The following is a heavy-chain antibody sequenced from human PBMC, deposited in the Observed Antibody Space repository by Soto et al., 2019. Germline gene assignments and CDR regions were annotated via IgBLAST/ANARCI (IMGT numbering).Heavy chain of an antibody. D-gene: IGHD6-19*01. CDR1: GYTFTTYS. CDR2: MNPLNGDT. J-gene: IGHJ3*02. CDR3: ARGNSGAFDI. Sequence: QVQLVQSGAEVKKPGASVKVSSKASGYTFTTYSMHWVRQAPGQRLEWMGWMNPLNGDTKYSQRFQGRLTIIRDTSASTAYMELSSLRSEDTAIYYCARGNSGAFDIWGQGTMVTVSS. V-gene: IGHV1-3*01.